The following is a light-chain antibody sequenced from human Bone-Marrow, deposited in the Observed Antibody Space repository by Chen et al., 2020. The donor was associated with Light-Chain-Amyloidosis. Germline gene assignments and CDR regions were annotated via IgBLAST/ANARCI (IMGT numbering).Light chain of an antibody. CDR3: GADHGSGSNFVYV. V-gene: IGLV9-49*01. J-gene: IGLJ1*01. Sequence: PPSASASLGASVTLTCTLSSGHSNYKVDWYQQRPGKGPRFVMRVGTGGIVGSKGDGIPDRCSVLGSGLNRYLTIKNIQEEDESDYHCGADHGSGSNFVYVFGTGTKVTVL. CDR2: VGTGGIVG. CDR1: SGHSNYK.